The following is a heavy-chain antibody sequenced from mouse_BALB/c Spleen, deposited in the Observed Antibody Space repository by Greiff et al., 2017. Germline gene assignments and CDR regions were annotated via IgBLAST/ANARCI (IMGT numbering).Heavy chain of an antibody. V-gene: IGHV2-9-2*01. CDR3: VRTGYYAMDY. D-gene: IGHD3-1*01. J-gene: IGHJ4*01. CDR2: IWTGGGT. Sequence: VKLQESGPGLVAPSQSLSITCTVSGFSLTSYDISWIRQPPGKGLEWLGVIWTGGGTNYNSAFMSRLSISKDNSKSQVFLKMNSLQTDDTAIYYCVRTGYYAMDYWGQGTSVTVSS. CDR1: GFSLTSYD.